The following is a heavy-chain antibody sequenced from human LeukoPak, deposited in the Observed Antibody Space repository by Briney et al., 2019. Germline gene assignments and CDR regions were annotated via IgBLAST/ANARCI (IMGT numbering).Heavy chain of an antibody. CDR1: GYRFTSSW. CDR3: ARQTIYDYPLPPPQSDY. V-gene: IGHV5-51*01. D-gene: IGHD5/OR15-5a*01. J-gene: IGHJ4*02. CDR2: IYPGDSDT. Sequence: LGESLQISCQGSGYRFTSSWIGWVRQLPGKGLEWMGIIYPGDSDTRYSPSFQGQVTISADKSISTAYLQWSSLKASDTAMYYCARQTIYDYPLPPPQSDYWGQGTLVTVSS.